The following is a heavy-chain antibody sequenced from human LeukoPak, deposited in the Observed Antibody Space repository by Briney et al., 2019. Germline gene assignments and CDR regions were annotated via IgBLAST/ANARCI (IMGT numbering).Heavy chain of an antibody. D-gene: IGHD6-13*01. J-gene: IGHJ4*02. CDR2: IRHDGTNQ. V-gene: IGHV3-30*02. CDR3: AKGFVTYSRTSPFDY. Sequence: PGGSLRLSCVASGVTFSSYGMHWVRQAPGKGLEWVGYIRHDGTNQYNADSLKGRLTISRDNSKNTLFLQMDSLRAEDTAVYYCAKGFVTYSRTSPFDYWGQGSPVTVSS. CDR1: GVTFSSYG.